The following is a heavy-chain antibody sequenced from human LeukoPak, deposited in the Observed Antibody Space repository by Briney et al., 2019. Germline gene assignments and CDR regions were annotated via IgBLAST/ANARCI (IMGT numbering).Heavy chain of an antibody. D-gene: IGHD2-15*01. CDR1: GLPFSISW. Sequence: GGSLRLSCAASGLPFSISWMSWVRQAPGKGLQCVGNIKPDGSETFCVDSVRGRFTISRDNARNLLFLQMNSLRVDDTAVYYCAFGNAFDVWGRGTMVTVSS. CDR2: IKPDGSET. J-gene: IGHJ3*01. CDR3: AFGNAFDV. V-gene: IGHV3-7*01.